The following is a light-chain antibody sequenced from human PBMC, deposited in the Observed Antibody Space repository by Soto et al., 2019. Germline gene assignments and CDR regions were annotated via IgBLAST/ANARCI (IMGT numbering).Light chain of an antibody. CDR2: MVS. J-gene: IGLJ1*01. CDR3: TSPTPDSLYV. Sequence: QSVLTQPASVSGSPGQSITISCTGTSSDVGNYNYVSWYQQYPGRVPKLLIYMVSNRPSGVSNRFSGSKSGNTASLTISGLQAEDEADYFCTSPTPDSLYVFGTGTKVTVL. V-gene: IGLV2-14*01. CDR1: SSDVGNYNY.